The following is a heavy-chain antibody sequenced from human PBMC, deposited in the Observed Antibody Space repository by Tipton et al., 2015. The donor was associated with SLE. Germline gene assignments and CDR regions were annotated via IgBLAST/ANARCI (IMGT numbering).Heavy chain of an antibody. V-gene: IGHV1-18*01. Sequence: QLVQSGAELKKPGASVKVSCKASGYTFTSYGFSWVRQAPGQGLEWMGWISAYNGNTKYAQKFQGRVTMTTDTSTTTAYMELKGLRSDDTAVYYCARDGRPARPGFDPWGQGTLVIVSP. D-gene: IGHD6-6*01. CDR1: GYTFTSYG. CDR3: ARDGRPARPGFDP. CDR2: ISAYNGNT. J-gene: IGHJ5*02.